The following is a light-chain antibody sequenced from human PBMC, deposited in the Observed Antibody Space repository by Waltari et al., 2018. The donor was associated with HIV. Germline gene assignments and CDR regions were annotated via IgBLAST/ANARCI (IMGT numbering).Light chain of an antibody. J-gene: IGLJ2*01. CDR2: TNN. Sequence: QSVLTQPPSASGTPGQRVTISCSGSNSNIGSHYVYWYQQLPGRTPKRLIYTNNQRPSGLPDRCSGSKSSTSASLAIRGLRSEDEADYYCAAWDDSLSGVVFGGGTKLTVL. CDR3: AAWDDSLSGVV. CDR1: NSNIGSHY. V-gene: IGLV1-47*01.